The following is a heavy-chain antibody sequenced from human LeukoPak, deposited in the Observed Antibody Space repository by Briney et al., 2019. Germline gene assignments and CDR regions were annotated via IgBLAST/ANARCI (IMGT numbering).Heavy chain of an antibody. Sequence: PSETLSLTCTVSGGSISSSSYYWGWIRQPPGKGLEWIGSIYYSGSTYYNPSLKSRVTISVDTSKNQFSLKLSSVTAADTAVYYCARLAVAGKLDCWGQGTLVTVSS. J-gene: IGHJ4*02. CDR3: ARLAVAGKLDC. D-gene: IGHD6-19*01. CDR1: GGSISSSSYY. V-gene: IGHV4-39*01. CDR2: IYYSGST.